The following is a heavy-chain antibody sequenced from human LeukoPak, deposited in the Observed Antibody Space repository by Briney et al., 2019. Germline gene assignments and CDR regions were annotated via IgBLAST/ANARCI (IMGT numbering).Heavy chain of an antibody. CDR3: ARAYDILTGYSIDY. V-gene: IGHV4-34*01. CDR2: INHSGST. D-gene: IGHD3-9*01. J-gene: IGHJ4*02. CDR1: GGSFSGYY. Sequence: PSETLSLTCAVYGGSFSGYYWSWIRQPPGKGLEWIGEINHSGSTNYNPSLKSRVTISVDTSRNQFSLKLSSVTAADTAVYYCARAYDILTGYSIDYWGQGTLVTVSS.